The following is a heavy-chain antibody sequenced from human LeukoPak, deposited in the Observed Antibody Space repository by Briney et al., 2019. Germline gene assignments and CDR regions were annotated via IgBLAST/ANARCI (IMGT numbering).Heavy chain of an antibody. V-gene: IGHV5-10-1*01. CDR2: IDPSDSYT. D-gene: IGHD2-21*02. J-gene: IGHJ3*02. Sequence: GASLRISSKGSGSRFTSYWISWVRQMPGKGLEWMGRIDPSDSYTNYSPSFQGHVTISADKSISTAYLQWSSLKASDTAMYYCARRALPPAYCGGDCFDAFDIWGQGTMVTVSS. CDR3: ARRALPPAYCGGDCFDAFDI. CDR1: GSRFTSYW.